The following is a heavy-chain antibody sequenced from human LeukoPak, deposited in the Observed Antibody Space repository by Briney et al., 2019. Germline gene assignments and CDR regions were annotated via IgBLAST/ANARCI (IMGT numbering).Heavy chain of an antibody. CDR3: AKMVREFYTISYYFDY. D-gene: IGHD2-8*01. CDR2: ISGSGAGT. CDR1: GFTFSSYA. V-gene: IGHV3-23*01. Sequence: GGSLRLSCAVSGFTFSSYAMNWVRQAPGEGLEWVSGISGSGAGTYYADSVKGRFTISRDNPKNTLYLQMNSLRAEDTAVYYCAKMVREFYTISYYFDYWGQGTLVTVSS. J-gene: IGHJ4*02.